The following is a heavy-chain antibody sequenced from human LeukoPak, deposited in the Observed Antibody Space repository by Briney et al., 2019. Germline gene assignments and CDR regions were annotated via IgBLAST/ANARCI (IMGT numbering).Heavy chain of an antibody. J-gene: IGHJ4*02. D-gene: IGHD3-9*01. CDR1: GYTLTELS. Sequence: SVKVSCKVSGYTLTELSMHWVRQAPGKGLEWMGGFDPEDGETIYAQKFQGRVTMTEDTSTDTAYMELSSLRSEDTAVYYCATVINLDPYYDILTGYNWGQGTLVTVSS. CDR2: FDPEDGET. CDR3: ATVINLDPYYDILTGYN. V-gene: IGHV1-24*01.